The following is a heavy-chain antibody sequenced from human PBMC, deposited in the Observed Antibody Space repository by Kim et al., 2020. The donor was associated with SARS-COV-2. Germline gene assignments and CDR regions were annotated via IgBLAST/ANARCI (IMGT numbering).Heavy chain of an antibody. V-gene: IGHV3-7*01. J-gene: IGHJ2*01. Sequence: GGSLRLSCAASGFTFSLYSMSWVRQAPGKGLEWVANIRQDGSEKNYVDSVKGRFTISGDNAKNSLYLQMNNLRAEDTALYYCARDFDLWGRCTLVTFSS. CDR3: ARDFDL. CDR1: GFTFSLYS. CDR2: IRQDGSEK.